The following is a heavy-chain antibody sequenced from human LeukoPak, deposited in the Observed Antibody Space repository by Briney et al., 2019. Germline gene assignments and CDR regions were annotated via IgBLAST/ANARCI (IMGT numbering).Heavy chain of an antibody. CDR1: GYTFTSYG. J-gene: IGHJ4*02. V-gene: IGHV1-18*01. Sequence: ASVKVSCKASGYTFTSYGISWVRQAPGQGLEWMRWISAYNGNTNYAQKLQGRVTMTTDTSTSTAYMELRSLRSDDTAVYYCARVLTDYYDSSGYPDYWGQGTLVTVSS. D-gene: IGHD3-22*01. CDR3: ARVLTDYYDSSGYPDY. CDR2: ISAYNGNT.